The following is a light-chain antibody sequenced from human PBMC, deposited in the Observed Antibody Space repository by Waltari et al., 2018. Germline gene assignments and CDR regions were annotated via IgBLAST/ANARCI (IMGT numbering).Light chain of an antibody. V-gene: IGKV3-15*01. CDR3: QQYNNWPPWT. CDR1: PSVSSN. J-gene: IGKJ1*01. Sequence: EIVMTQSPATLSVSPGERATLSCRASPSVSSNLAWYQQKPGQAPRLLIYGASTRATGIPARFSGSGYGTEFTLTISSLQSEDFAVYYCQQYNNWPPWTFGQGTKVEIK. CDR2: GAS.